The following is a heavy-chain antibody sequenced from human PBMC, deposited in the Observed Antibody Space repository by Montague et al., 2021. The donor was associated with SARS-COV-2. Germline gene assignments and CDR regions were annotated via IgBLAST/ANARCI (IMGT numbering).Heavy chain of an antibody. V-gene: IGHV4-39*01. Sequence: SETLSLTCTVSGGSISGSNYYWAWIRQPPGKGLEWIGSIYYSGSTYDNPSLKSRVSISVETSKNQFSLKLTSVTAADTAVYYCARLLLERPGDYWGQGTLVTVSS. CDR1: GGSISGSNYY. CDR3: ARLLLERPGDY. J-gene: IGHJ4*02. D-gene: IGHD1-1*01. CDR2: IYYSGST.